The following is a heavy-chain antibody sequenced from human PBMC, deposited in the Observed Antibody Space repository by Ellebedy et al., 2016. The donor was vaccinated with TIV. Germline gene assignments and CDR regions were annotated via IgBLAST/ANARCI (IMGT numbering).Heavy chain of an antibody. CDR1: GGSVSSGRYY. CDR2: IYYNGST. D-gene: IGHD1-26*01. CDR3: AKGPLRGATSY. Sequence: SETLSLTCTVSGGSVSSGRYYWSWIRQPPGKGLEWVGYIYYNGSTNYNPSLKRRVSISVDTSKNQFSLKLSSVPAADTAVYYCAKGPLRGATSYWGQGTLVTVSS. V-gene: IGHV4-61*01. J-gene: IGHJ4*02.